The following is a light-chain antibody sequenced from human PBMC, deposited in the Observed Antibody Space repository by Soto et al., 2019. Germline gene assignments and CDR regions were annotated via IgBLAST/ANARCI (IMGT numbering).Light chain of an antibody. Sequence: QSGLTQPPSGSGAPGQRVTISCTGSTSNIGAGYDVHWYQHLPGTAPRLLIFGNNRRPSGVPVPDPFSGSKTGTSAALAITVLNAEDDGDDYCQSYHGTRADRYVFGPGTKVTVL. CDR1: TSNIGAGYD. CDR2: GNN. V-gene: IGLV1-40*01. J-gene: IGLJ1*01. CDR3: QSYHGTRADRYV.